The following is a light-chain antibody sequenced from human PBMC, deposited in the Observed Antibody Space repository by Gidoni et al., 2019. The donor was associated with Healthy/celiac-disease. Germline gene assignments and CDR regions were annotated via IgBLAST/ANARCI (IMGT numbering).Light chain of an antibody. J-gene: IGKJ1*01. Sequence: DSVMTQSPDSLAVSLGERATINCKSSQSFLYSSNNKNYLAWYQQKPGHPPKLLIYWASTRESGVPNRFSGSGSGADFTLTISSLQAEDVAVYYCQQYYSTPLTFGQGTKVEIK. CDR1: QSFLYSSNNKNY. CDR2: WAS. CDR3: QQYYSTPLT. V-gene: IGKV4-1*01.